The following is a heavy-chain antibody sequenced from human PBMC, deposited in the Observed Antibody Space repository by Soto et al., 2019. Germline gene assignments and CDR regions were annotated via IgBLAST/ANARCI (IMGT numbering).Heavy chain of an antibody. CDR3: ARARWYDAFDV. CDR1: GFFISSGNY. J-gene: IGHJ3*01. Sequence: KTSETLSLTCAVSGFFISSGNYWGWIRKPPGEGLEWIGSIFHGGNTYYNPSLKSRVTISVDMSKNQFSLKLNSVTAADTAVYYCARARWYDAFDVWGQGTVVTVSS. D-gene: IGHD2-15*01. CDR2: IFHGGNT. V-gene: IGHV4-38-2*01.